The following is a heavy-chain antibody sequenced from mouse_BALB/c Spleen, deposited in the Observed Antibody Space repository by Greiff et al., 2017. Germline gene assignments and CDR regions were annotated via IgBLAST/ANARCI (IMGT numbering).Heavy chain of an antibody. D-gene: IGHD2-4*01. CDR2: IDTSDSYT. V-gene: IGHV1-69*01. CDR3: ARDDYVHAMDY. CDR1: GYTFTDYW. J-gene: IGHJ4*01. Sequence: VQLQQPGAELVMPGASVKMSCKASGYTFTDYWMHWVKQRPGQGLEWIGAIDTSDSYTSYNQKFKGKATLTVDESSSTAYMQLSSLTSEDSAVYYCARDDYVHAMDYWGQGTSVTVSS.